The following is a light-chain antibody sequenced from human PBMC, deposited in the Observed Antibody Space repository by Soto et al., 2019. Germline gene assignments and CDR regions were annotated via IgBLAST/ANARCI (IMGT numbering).Light chain of an antibody. CDR1: QSVSRF. V-gene: IGKV3-11*01. CDR2: RVS. J-gene: IGKJ4*01. Sequence: ETALTQSPATLSLSPGDRATISCRASQSVSRFFAWYHQKPGQAPRLLIYRVSNMATGVPSRFSGSGSGTDFTLSISSLEPEDSGVYYCQQRFTWPLTFGGGTKVEIK. CDR3: QQRFTWPLT.